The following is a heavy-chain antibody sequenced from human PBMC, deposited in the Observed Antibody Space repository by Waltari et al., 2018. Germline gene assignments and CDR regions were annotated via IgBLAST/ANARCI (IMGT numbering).Heavy chain of an antibody. D-gene: IGHD3-22*01. CDR3: ARDYYYDSSGVFDY. CDR2: IYYSGST. J-gene: IGHJ4*02. Sequence: QVQLQESGPGLVKPSETLSLTCTVSGGSISSYYWSWLRQPPGKGLEWIGYIYYSGSTNYNPSLKSRVTISVDTSKNQFSLKLSSVTAADTAVYYCARDYYYDSSGVFDYWGQGTLVTVSS. CDR1: GGSISSYY. V-gene: IGHV4-59*01.